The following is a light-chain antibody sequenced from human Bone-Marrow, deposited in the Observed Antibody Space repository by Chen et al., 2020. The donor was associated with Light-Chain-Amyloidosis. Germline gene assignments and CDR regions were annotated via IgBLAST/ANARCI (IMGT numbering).Light chain of an antibody. CDR3: SSYTITNTLV. V-gene: IGLV2-14*01. CDR1: SSDVGGDNH. CDR2: EVT. J-gene: IGLJ1*01. Sequence: QSALTQPDSVSGSPGQSITISCTGTSSDVGGDNHVTLYQQHPDKAPKLMIYEVTNRPSWVPDRFSGSKSDNTASLTISGLQTEDEADYFCSSYTITNTLVFGSGTRVTVL.